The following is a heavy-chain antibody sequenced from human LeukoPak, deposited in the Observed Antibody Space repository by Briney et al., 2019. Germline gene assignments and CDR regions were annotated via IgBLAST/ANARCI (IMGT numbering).Heavy chain of an antibody. CDR2: IYYSGST. Sequence: SETLSLTCTVSGGSISSYYWSWIRQPPGKGLEWIGYIYYSGSTNYNPSLKSRVTISVDTSKNQFSLKLSSVTAADTAVYYCARVQRGSGSQNWFDPWGQGTLVTVSS. CDR3: ARVQRGSGSQNWFDP. D-gene: IGHD3-10*01. V-gene: IGHV4-59*12. J-gene: IGHJ5*02. CDR1: GGSISSYY.